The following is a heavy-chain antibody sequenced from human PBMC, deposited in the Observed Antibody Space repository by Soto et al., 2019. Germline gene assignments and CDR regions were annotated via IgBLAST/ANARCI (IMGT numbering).Heavy chain of an antibody. Sequence: QVQLQESGPGLVKPSQTLSLTCTVSGDSISSGGYYWSWIRQHPGKGLEWVGYIYYNGGTYYNPSLKSRFTISLDTSKNQFSLKVSSVTAADTAVYYCAGTPCRIGWFDPWGQGALVTVSS. CDR2: IYYNGGT. J-gene: IGHJ5*02. CDR3: AGTPCRIGWFDP. D-gene: IGHD2-15*01. CDR1: GDSISSGGYY. V-gene: IGHV4-31*03.